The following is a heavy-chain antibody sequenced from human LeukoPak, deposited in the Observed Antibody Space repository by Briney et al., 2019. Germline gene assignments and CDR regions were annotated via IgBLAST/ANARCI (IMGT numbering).Heavy chain of an antibody. CDR3: AKDGNTQLALFDY. V-gene: IGHV3-23*01. D-gene: IGHD2-2*01. CDR2: ISGSGGST. J-gene: IGHJ4*02. Sequence: RGGSLRLSCAASGFTFSSYAMSWVRQAPGKGLEWVSAISGSGGSTYYADSVKGLFTISRDNSKNTLYLQMNSLRAEDTAVYYCAKDGNTQLALFDYWGQGTLVTVSS. CDR1: GFTFSSYA.